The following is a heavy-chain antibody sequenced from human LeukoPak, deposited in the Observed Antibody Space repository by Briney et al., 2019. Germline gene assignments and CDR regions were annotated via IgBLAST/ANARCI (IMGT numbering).Heavy chain of an antibody. CDR3: ARDSYYDSSGAFDY. V-gene: IGHV4-34*09. J-gene: IGHJ4*02. CDR2: IYYSGST. CDR1: GGSFSGYY. Sequence: SETLSLTCAVYGGSFSGYYWSWIRQPPGKGLEWIGYIYYSGSTYYNPSLKSRVTISIDTSKNQFSLKLSSVTAADTAVYYCARDSYYDSSGAFDYWGQGTLVTVSS. D-gene: IGHD3-22*01.